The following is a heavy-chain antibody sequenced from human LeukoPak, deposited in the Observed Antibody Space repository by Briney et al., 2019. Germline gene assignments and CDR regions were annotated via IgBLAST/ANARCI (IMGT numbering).Heavy chain of an antibody. CDR2: VFYSGTT. J-gene: IGHJ4*02. CDR3: ATTSLSDWYRPYDC. Sequence: SETLSLTCTVSGDSISSYYWAWIRQPPGKGLEWIGSVFYSGTTYYNPPLKSRVTISVDTSKNQFSLTVTSVTAADTAVYYCATTSLSDWYRPYDCWGQGILVTVSS. V-gene: IGHV4-39*01. D-gene: IGHD6-19*01. CDR1: GDSISSYY.